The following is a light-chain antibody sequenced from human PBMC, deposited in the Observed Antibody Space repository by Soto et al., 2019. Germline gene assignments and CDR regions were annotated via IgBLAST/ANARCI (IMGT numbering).Light chain of an antibody. CDR3: QQANSFPLT. Sequence: DIQMTQSPSSVSASVGDRVTIACRASQGISNWLAWYQQKPGKAPKLLIYAASSLHSGVPSRFSGSGSGTDFTLTISCLQPEDFATYFCQQANSFPLTFGGGTKVEI. CDR2: AAS. J-gene: IGKJ4*01. V-gene: IGKV1-12*01. CDR1: QGISNW.